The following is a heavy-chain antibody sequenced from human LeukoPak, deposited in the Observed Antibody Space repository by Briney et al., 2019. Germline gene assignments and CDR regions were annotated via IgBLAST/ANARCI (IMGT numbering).Heavy chain of an antibody. D-gene: IGHD3-3*01. CDR3: ARDRSNFSWSGYYTWFDP. CDR2: ISSSSSYI. CDR1: GFTFSSYS. Sequence: GGSLRLSCAASGFTFSSYSMNWVRQAPGKGLEWASSISSSSSYIYYADSVKGRFTISRDNSKNTLYLQMNSLRAEDTAVYYCARDRSNFSWSGYYTWFDPWGQGTLVTVSS. J-gene: IGHJ5*02. V-gene: IGHV3-21*01.